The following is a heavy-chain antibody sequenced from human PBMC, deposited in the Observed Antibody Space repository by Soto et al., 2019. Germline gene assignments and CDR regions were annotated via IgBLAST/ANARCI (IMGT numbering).Heavy chain of an antibody. CDR1: GYSFTDYY. D-gene: IGHD4-17*01. Sequence: QVQVVQSGAEVKKPGASVKVSCKASGYSFTDYYMHWIRQAPGQGLEWMGWIAPHRDGTEFAQKFQGRITLTGVTSTSTAYMELKGLTSADTAVYFCARGPYGDNAFDIWGQGTVVTVSS. V-gene: IGHV1-2*02. CDR3: ARGPYGDNAFDI. CDR2: IAPHRDGT. J-gene: IGHJ3*02.